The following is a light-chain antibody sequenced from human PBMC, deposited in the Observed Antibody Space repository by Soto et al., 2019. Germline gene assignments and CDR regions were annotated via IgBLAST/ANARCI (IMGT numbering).Light chain of an antibody. J-gene: IGKJ1*01. V-gene: IGKV3-15*01. CDR1: QSISTN. CDR2: GAS. Sequence: EVVMTQTPDTLSVSPGERATLSCRASQSISTNLAWYQQKPGQAPRLLLYGASTRATGIPARFSGSGSGTEFSLPISSLRSEDFAVYYCQHYNNGPPWTFGQGTKVEIK. CDR3: QHYNNGPPWT.